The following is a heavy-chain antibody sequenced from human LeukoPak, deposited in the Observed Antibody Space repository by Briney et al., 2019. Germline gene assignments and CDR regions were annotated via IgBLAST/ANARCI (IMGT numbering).Heavy chain of an antibody. Sequence: PGGSLRLSCAASGFTFSDYYMSWIRQAPGKGLEWVSYISSSGSTIYYADSAKGRFTISRDNAKNSLYLQMNSLRAEDTAVYYCARGKGQNDYGDVQNQYYFDYWGQGTLVTVSS. CDR2: ISSSGSTI. CDR1: GFTFSDYY. J-gene: IGHJ4*02. D-gene: IGHD4-17*01. CDR3: ARGKGQNDYGDVQNQYYFDY. V-gene: IGHV3-11*01.